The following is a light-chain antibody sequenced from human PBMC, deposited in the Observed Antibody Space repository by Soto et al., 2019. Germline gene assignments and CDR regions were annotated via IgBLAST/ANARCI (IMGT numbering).Light chain of an antibody. CDR2: NVN. CDR3: ASFTNTYSYV. J-gene: IGLJ1*01. V-gene: IGLV2-14*01. CDR1: SGDVGAYDF. Sequence: QSVLTQPASVSVSPGQSITISCTGTSGDVGAYDFVSWYQQHPGKAPRPMIYNVNNRPAGASNRFSGSKSGSTASLTISTLQAEDEADYYCASFTNTYSYVFGAGTKVTVL.